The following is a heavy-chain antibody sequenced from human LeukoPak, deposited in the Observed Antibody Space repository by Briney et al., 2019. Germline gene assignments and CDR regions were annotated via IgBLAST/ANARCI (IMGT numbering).Heavy chain of an antibody. Sequence: GGSLRLSCAASGFTFSSYWMHWVRHAPGKGLVWVSRINSDGSSTTYADSVKGRFTISRDNARNTLYLQMNNLRAEDTAAYYCARDRRDGDKWPWGQGTLVTVSS. CDR2: INSDGSST. V-gene: IGHV3-74*01. CDR3: ARDRRDGDKWP. D-gene: IGHD5-24*01. CDR1: GFTFSSYW. J-gene: IGHJ5*02.